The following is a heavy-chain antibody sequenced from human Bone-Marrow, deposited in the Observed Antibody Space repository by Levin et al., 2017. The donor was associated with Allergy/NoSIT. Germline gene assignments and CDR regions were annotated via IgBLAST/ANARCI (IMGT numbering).Heavy chain of an antibody. D-gene: IGHD2-21*02. CDR2: IYYSGST. CDR3: ARHGADIVVVTAIRPTRGYFDY. CDR1: GGSIRSSSYY. V-gene: IGHV4-39*01. Sequence: SSQTLSLTCTVSGGSIRSSSYYWGWIRQPPGKGLEWIGSIYYSGSTYYNPSLKSRVTISVDTSKNQFSLKLSSVTAADTAVYYCARHGADIVVVTAIRPTRGYFDYWGQGTLVTVSS. J-gene: IGHJ4*02.